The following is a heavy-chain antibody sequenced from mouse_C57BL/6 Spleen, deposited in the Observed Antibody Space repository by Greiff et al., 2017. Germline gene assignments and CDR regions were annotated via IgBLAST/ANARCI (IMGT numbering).Heavy chain of an antibody. Sequence: QVQLQQPGAELVKPGASVKLSCKASGYTFTSYWMHWVKQRPGPGLEWIGMIHPNSGSTNYNEKFKSKATLTVYKSSSTAYMQLSSLTPEDSAVYYCASGSNNGVDYWGQGTSVTVSS. CDR2: IHPNSGST. CDR3: ASGSNNGVDY. CDR1: GYTFTSYW. J-gene: IGHJ4*01. V-gene: IGHV1-64*01. D-gene: IGHD2-5*01.